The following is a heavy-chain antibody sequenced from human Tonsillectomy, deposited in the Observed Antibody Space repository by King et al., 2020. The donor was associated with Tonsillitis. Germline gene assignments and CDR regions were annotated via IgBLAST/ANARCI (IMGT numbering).Heavy chain of an antibody. CDR1: GGSISSYY. J-gene: IGHJ6*03. D-gene: IGHD3-9*01. CDR2: IYYSGST. CDR3: ARGYAGYEYYYYYYMDV. Sequence: QLQESGPGLVKPSETLSLTCTVSGGSISSYYWSWIRQPPGKGLEWIGFIYYSGSTNYNTSLMSRVTISVDTSKNQFSLKLSSVTAADTAVYYCARGYAGYEYYYYYYMDVWGKGTTVTVSS. V-gene: IGHV4-59*01.